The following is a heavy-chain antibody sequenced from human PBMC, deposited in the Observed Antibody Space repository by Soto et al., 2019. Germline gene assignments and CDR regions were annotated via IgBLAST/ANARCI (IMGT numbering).Heavy chain of an antibody. D-gene: IGHD3-10*01. CDR2: IYYGGST. Sequence: SETLSLTCTVSGGSVSSGSYYWSWIRQPPGKGLEWIGYIYYGGSTNYNPSLKSRVTISVDTSKNQFSLKLSSVTAADTAVYYCARAGPSGSYYFYYYYGMDVWGQGTTVTVSS. CDR3: ARAGPSGSYYFYYYYGMDV. J-gene: IGHJ6*02. CDR1: GGSVSSGSYY. V-gene: IGHV4-61*01.